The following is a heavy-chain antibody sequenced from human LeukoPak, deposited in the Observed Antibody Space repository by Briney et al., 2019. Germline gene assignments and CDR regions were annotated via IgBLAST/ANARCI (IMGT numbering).Heavy chain of an antibody. CDR1: GFTFSSYS. D-gene: IGHD2-2*01. V-gene: IGHV3-48*02. CDR2: ISSSSSTI. Sequence: GGSLRLSCAAFGFTFSSYSMNWVRQAPGKGLEWVSYISSSSSTIYYADSVKGRFTISRDNAKDSLYLQMNSLRDEDTAVYYCARDDDCSSTSCYLNFDYWGQGTLVTVSS. CDR3: ARDDDCSSTSCYLNFDY. J-gene: IGHJ4*02.